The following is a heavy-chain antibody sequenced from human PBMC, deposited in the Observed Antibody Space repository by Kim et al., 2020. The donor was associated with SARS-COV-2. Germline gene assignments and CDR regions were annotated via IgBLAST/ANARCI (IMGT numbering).Heavy chain of an antibody. CDR3: AAGTPTVSQMGYYYGMDV. J-gene: IGHJ6*02. CDR2: IVVGSGNT. V-gene: IGHV1-58*01. Sequence: SVKVSCKASGFTFTSSAVQWVRQARGQRLEWIGWIVVGSGNTNYAQKFQERVTITRDMSTSTAYMELSSLRSEDTAVYYCAAGTPTVSQMGYYYGMDVWGQGTTVTVSS. CDR1: GFTFTSSA. D-gene: IGHD4-4*01.